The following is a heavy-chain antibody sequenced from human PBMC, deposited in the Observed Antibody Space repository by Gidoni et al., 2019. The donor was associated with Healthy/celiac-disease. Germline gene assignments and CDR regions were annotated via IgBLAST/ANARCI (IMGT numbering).Heavy chain of an antibody. D-gene: IGHD1-26*01. Sequence: QVTLRESGPALVKPTQTLTLTCTFSGFSLSTSGRCVSWIRQPPGKALEWLARIDWDEDQYSSTSLKTRLSISKDTSKNQEVLTMTNMDPVDTATDYCARILTRQWELHRGGYMDVWGKGTTVTVSS. CDR3: ARILTRQWELHRGGYMDV. CDR1: GFSLSTSGRC. CDR2: IDWDEDQ. V-gene: IGHV2-70*15. J-gene: IGHJ6*03.